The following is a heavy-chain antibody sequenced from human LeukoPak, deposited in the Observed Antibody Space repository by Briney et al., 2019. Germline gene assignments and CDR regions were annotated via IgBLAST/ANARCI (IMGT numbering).Heavy chain of an antibody. D-gene: IGHD6-13*01. J-gene: IGHJ5*02. CDR1: SYTFISYG. V-gene: IGHV1-18*01. CDR2: ISGYNGNT. CDR3: ARDEQLLPKWFDR. Sequence: ASVKVSCKASSYTFISYGISWVRQAPGQGLEWMGWISGYNGNTDYAQKFQGRVTMTTDTSTSTAYMELRSLRSDDTAVYYCARDEQLLPKWFDRWGQGTLVTVSS.